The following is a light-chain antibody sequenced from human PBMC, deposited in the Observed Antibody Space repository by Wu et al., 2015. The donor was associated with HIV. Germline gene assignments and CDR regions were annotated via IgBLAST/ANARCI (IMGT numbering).Light chain of an antibody. CDR1: QSISSSY. CDR2: GAS. Sequence: EIVLTQSPGTLSLSPGERATLSCRASQSISSSYLAWYQQKPGQAPRLLIYGASSRATGIPDRFSGSGSGTDFTLAISRLEPEDFAVYYCQQYGSSPPVFTFGPGTQSGYQT. CDR3: QQYGSSPPVFT. J-gene: IGKJ3*01. V-gene: IGKV3-20*01.